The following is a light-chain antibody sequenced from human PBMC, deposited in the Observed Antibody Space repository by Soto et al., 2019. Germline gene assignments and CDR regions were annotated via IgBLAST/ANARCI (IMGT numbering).Light chain of an antibody. CDR3: QQYGSSPTYT. J-gene: IGKJ2*01. V-gene: IGKV3-20*01. CDR2: GAS. Sequence: EIVLTQSPGTLSLSPGERATLSCRASQSVSSSYLAWYQQKPGQAPRLLVYGASSSATGIPDRFSGSGSGTDFTLNISRLEAEDFAVYYCQQYGSSPTYTFGQGTKLEIK. CDR1: QSVSSSY.